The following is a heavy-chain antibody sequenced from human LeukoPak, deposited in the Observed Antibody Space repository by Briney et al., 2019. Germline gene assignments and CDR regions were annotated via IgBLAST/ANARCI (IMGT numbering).Heavy chain of an antibody. D-gene: IGHD4-17*01. CDR3: ASPGSTVTKYYYYGMDV. CDR2: IYYSGST. CDR1: GGSISSSSYY. Sequence: PSETLSLTCTVSGGSISSSSYYWGWIRQPPGKGLEWIGSIYYSGSTYYNPSLKSRVTISVDTSKNQFSLKLSSVTAADTAVYYCASPGSTVTKYYYYGMDVWGQGTTVTVSS. J-gene: IGHJ6*02. V-gene: IGHV4-39*01.